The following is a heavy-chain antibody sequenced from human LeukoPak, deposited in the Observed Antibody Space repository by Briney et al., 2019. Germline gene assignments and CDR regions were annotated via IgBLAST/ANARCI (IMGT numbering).Heavy chain of an antibody. V-gene: IGHV3-48*03. J-gene: IGHJ4*02. Sequence: GGSLRLSCAASGFTFSSYEMNWVRQAPGKGLEWVSYISSSGTTIYYADSVKGRFTISRDNTKNSLYLQMSSLRAEDTAVYYCARVAYYYDSSGYYHYYFDYWGQGTLVTVSS. CDR2: ISSSGTTI. D-gene: IGHD3-22*01. CDR1: GFTFSSYE. CDR3: ARVAYYYDSSGYYHYYFDY.